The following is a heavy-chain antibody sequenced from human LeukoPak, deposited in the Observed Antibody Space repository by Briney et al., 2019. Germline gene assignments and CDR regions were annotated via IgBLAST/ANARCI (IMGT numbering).Heavy chain of an antibody. CDR1: GGTFSSYA. D-gene: IGHD3-22*01. CDR3: AREKDSSVGGGTYYFDY. J-gene: IGHJ4*02. V-gene: IGHV1-69*13. CDR2: IIPIFGTA. Sequence: SEKVSCTASGGTFSSYAISWGRQAPGQGLEWMGGIIPIFGTANYAQKFQGRVTITADESTSTAYMELSSLRSEDTAVYYCAREKDSSVGGGTYYFDYWGQGTLVTVSS.